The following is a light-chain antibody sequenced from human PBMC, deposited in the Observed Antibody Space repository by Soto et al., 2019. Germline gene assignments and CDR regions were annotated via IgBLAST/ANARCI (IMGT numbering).Light chain of an antibody. V-gene: IGKV3-20*01. J-gene: IGKJ1*01. CDR1: QSVSSSY. CDR3: QQYGTSPPWT. Sequence: EIVFTQSPGTLSLSPGERATLSCRASQSVSSSYLAWYQQKPGQAPRLLIYGGSSRATGIPDRFSGSGSGTDFTLSISRLEPEDFAVYYCQQYGTSPPWTFGQGTKVEIK. CDR2: GGS.